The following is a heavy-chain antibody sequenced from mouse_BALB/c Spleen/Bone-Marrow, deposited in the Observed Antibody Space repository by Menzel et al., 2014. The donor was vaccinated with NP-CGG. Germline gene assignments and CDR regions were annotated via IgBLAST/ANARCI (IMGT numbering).Heavy chain of an antibody. V-gene: IGHV1-77*01. CDR1: GYTFTDYY. Sequence: QVQLQQSGAELARPGASVKLSCKASGYTFTDYYINWVKQRTGQGLEWIGEIYPGSGNAYYNGKFKGEATLTADKSSSTAYMQLSSLTSEDSAVYFCTRSGVRTFAYWGQVLWSLSLQ. D-gene: IGHD2-14*01. CDR2: IYPGSGNA. CDR3: TRSGVRTFAY. J-gene: IGHJ3*01.